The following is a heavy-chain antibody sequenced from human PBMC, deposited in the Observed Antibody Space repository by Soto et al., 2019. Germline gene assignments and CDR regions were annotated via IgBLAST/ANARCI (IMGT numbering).Heavy chain of an antibody. CDR2: VHGDGSRT. J-gene: IGHJ6*02. Sequence: PGGSLRLSCADSGFNFSTHWMHWVRQVPGKGLVWVSCVHGDGSRTRYADSVKGRFTISRDNAKNTVYLQMNSLRAEDTAVYYCARDERELSFNFYFFHGMDVWGQGTTITVAS. V-gene: IGHV3-74*01. CDR3: ARDERELSFNFYFFHGMDV. D-gene: IGHD3-16*01. CDR1: GFNFSTHW.